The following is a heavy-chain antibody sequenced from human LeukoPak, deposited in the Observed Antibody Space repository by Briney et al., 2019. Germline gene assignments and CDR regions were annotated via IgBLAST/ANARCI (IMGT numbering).Heavy chain of an antibody. V-gene: IGHV3-66*02. D-gene: IGHD3-10*01. CDR2: IYSGGST. CDR3: ARDPVWFGELTYYYYGMDV. J-gene: IGHJ6*02. CDR1: GLTVSNNY. Sequence: GGSLRLSCAASGLTVSNNYMSWVRQAPGKGLEWVSVIYSGGSTYYADSVKGRSTISRDNSQSTLYLQMNSLRTEDTAVYYCARDPVWFGELTYYYYGMDVWGQGTTVTVSS.